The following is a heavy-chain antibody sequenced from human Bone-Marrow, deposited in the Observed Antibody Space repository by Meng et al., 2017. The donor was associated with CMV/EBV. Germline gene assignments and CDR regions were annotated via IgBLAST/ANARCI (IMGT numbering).Heavy chain of an antibody. CDR3: ARGGRTMVRGVTPHFDY. J-gene: IGHJ4*02. CDR2: INHSGST. D-gene: IGHD3-10*01. V-gene: IGHV4-34*01. Sequence: SETLSLTCTVSGGSISSYYWSWIRQPPGKGLEWIGEINHSGSTNYNPSLKSRVTISVDTSKNQFSLKLSSVTAADTAVYYCARGGRTMVRGVTPHFDYWGQGTLVTVSS. CDR1: GGSISSYY.